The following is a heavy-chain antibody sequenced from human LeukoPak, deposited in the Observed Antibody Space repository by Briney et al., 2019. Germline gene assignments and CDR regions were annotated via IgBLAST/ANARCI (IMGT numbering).Heavy chain of an antibody. V-gene: IGHV1-69*05. CDR2: IIPIFGTA. J-gene: IGHJ4*02. CDR1: GGTFSSYA. Sequence: ASVKVSCKASGGTFSSYAISWVRQAPGQGLEWMGGIIPIFGTANYAQKFQGRVTITTDESTSTAYMELSSLGSEDTAVYYRARAVVPAAISEYYFDYWGQGTLVTVSS. CDR3: ARAVVPAAISEYYFDY. D-gene: IGHD2-2*01.